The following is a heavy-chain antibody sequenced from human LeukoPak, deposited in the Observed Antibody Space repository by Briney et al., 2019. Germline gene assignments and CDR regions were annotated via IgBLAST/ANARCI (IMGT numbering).Heavy chain of an antibody. Sequence: GGSLRLSCAASGFTFSSYGMHWVRQAPGKGLEWVAIIWYDGSNKYYADSVKGRFTISRDNSKNTLYLQVNSLRAEDTAVYYCARGGGYTDDIDYWGQGTLVTVSS. CDR2: IWYDGSNK. D-gene: IGHD2-15*01. CDR3: ARGGGYTDDIDY. J-gene: IGHJ4*02. CDR1: GFTFSSYG. V-gene: IGHV3-33*01.